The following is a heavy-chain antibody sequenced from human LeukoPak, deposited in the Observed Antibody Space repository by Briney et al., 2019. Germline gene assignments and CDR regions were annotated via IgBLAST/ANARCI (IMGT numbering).Heavy chain of an antibody. V-gene: IGHV1-69*13. CDR2: IIPIFGTA. D-gene: IGHD5-18*01. J-gene: IGHJ6*03. CDR1: GGTFSSYA. CDR3: ARDLVSGVDTGYMDV. Sequence: SVKVSCMASGGTFSSYAISWVRQAPGQGLEWMGGIIPIFGTANYAQKFQGRVTITADESTSTAYMELSSLRSEDTAVYYCARDLVSGVDTGYMDVWGKGTTVTVSS.